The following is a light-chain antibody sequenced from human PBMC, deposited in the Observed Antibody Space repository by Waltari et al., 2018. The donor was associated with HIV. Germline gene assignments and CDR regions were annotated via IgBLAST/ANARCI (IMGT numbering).Light chain of an antibody. V-gene: IGLV2-14*01. Sequence: QSALTQPASVSGSPGQSITISCTGTSNVIGGSTFVSWYQHHPGKAPKPMISEVSKRPSGVSDRFSGSKSGNTASLTISGLQAEDEADYYCSSYTSSNTLIFGGGTRLTVL. CDR3: SSYTSSNTLI. CDR2: EVS. J-gene: IGLJ2*01. CDR1: SNVIGGSTF.